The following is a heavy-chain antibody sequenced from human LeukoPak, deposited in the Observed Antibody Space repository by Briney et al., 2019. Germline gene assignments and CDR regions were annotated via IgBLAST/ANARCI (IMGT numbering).Heavy chain of an antibody. D-gene: IGHD1-26*01. CDR2: ISWNSGSI. Sequence: PGRSLRLSCAASGFTFDDYAMHWVRQAPGKGLEWVSGISWNSGSIGYADSVKGRFTISRDNAKNSLYLHMNSLRAEDTAVYYCARINSGRHLGDAFDIWGQGTTVTVS. J-gene: IGHJ3*02. CDR3: ARINSGRHLGDAFDI. CDR1: GFTFDDYA. V-gene: IGHV3-9*01.